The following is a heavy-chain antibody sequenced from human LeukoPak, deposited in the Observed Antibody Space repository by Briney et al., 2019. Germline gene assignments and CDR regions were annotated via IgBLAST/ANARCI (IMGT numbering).Heavy chain of an antibody. CDR3: ARESKTYDGSGYYHDS. V-gene: IGHV4-4*07. D-gene: IGHD3-22*01. CDR2: IYTSGST. J-gene: IGHJ4*02. Sequence: PSETLSLTCTVSGGSIYNYYWSWIRQPAGKGLEWIGRIYTSGSTDYSPSLKSRVTLSLDTSKNQFSLNLYSVTAADTAVYFCARESKTYDGSGYYHDSWGQGNPVTVSS. CDR1: GGSIYNYY.